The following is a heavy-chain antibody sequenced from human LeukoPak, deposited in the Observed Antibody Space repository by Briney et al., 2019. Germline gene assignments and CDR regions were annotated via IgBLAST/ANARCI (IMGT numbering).Heavy chain of an antibody. Sequence: GGSLRLSCAASGFTFSSYGMHWVRQAPGKGLEWVAVIWYDGSNKYYPDSVKGRFTISRDNSKNTLYLQMNSLRAEDTAVYYCARDHSSGWTFDYWGQGTLVTVSS. V-gene: IGHV3-33*01. CDR1: GFTFSSYG. CDR2: IWYDGSNK. CDR3: ARDHSSGWTFDY. D-gene: IGHD6-19*01. J-gene: IGHJ4*02.